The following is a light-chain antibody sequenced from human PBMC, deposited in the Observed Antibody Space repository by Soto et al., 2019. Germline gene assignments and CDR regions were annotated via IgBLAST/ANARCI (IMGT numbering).Light chain of an antibody. Sequence: DIVITQFPDSLTVSLGERATINCKSSQSLLYSSNNKTYLAWYQRRPGQSPKMLIFWASARESGVPDRFAGSGSETDFTLTISSLQAEDAAVYYCQQYYSDFFTFGQGTRLEIK. CDR1: QSLLYSSNNKTY. CDR2: WAS. J-gene: IGKJ2*01. V-gene: IGKV4-1*01. CDR3: QQYYSDFFT.